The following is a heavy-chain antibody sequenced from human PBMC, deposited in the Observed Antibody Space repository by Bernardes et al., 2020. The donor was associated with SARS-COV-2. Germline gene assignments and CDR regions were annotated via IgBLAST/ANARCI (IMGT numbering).Heavy chain of an antibody. CDR1: GFRFGSHW. CDR3: VRRSPSTRPAGMPTFYYSLDV. J-gene: IGHJ6*02. CDR2: IKQDGTEI. D-gene: IGHD6-6*01. V-gene: IGHV3-7*01. Sequence: GSLRLSYAASGFRFGSHWMNWVLPAPGKGLEWVANIKQDGTEINYVDSVKGRFTVSRDNSMNSLYLQMNNLRAEDTAVYYCVRRSPSTRPAGMPTFYYSLDVWGQGTTVTVSS.